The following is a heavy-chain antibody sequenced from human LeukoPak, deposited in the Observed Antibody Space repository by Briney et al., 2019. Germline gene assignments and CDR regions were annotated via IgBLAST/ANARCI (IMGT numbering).Heavy chain of an antibody. V-gene: IGHV3-66*02. CDR3: ATDKLGSGYASDFDY. Sequence: GASLRLSCAASGFTFSSYAMSWVRQAPGKGLEWVSAIYTGGTTYYADSVKGRFTISRDNSKNTLYLEMNSLRAEDTAVYYCATDKLGSGYASDFDYWGQGTLVTVSS. CDR2: IYTGGTT. J-gene: IGHJ4*02. CDR1: GFTFSSYA. D-gene: IGHD2-15*01.